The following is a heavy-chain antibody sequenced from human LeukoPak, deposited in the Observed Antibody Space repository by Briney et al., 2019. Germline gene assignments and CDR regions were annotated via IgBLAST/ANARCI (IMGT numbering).Heavy chain of an antibody. CDR1: GESSSGYY. Sequence: SETLSLTCAVYGESSSGYYWSWIRQSPGKGLEWIGEINHSGSTNYNPSLKSRVTISLDTSKNQFSLKLSSVTAADTAVYYCARMGGHYYYYYMDVWGKGTTVTVSS. V-gene: IGHV4-34*01. J-gene: IGHJ6*03. CDR3: ARMGGHYYYYYMDV. D-gene: IGHD3-16*01. CDR2: INHSGST.